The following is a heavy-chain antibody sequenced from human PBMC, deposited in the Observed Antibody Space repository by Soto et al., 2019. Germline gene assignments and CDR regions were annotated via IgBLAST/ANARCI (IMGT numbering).Heavy chain of an antibody. CDR3: ARILGYSYEYYFDY. J-gene: IGHJ4*02. D-gene: IGHD5-18*01. CDR1: GFSLSTSGMC. CDR2: IDWDDDK. V-gene: IGHV2-70*01. Sequence: GPTLVNPTQTLTLTCTFSGFSLSTSGMCVSWIRQPPGKALEWLALIDWDDDKYYSTSLKTRLTISKDTSKNQVVLTMTNMDPVDTATYYCARILGYSYEYYFDYWGQGTLVTVSS.